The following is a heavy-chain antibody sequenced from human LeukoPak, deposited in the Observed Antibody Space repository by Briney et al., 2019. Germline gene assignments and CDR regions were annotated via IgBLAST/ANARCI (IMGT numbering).Heavy chain of an antibody. Sequence: PGGSLSLSCAASGFTFSSSYMNWVRQAPGKGLEWVAVIYSGGTTDYADSVKGRFTISRDNSKNTLYLQMNSLRAEDTAVYFCARGGSSWSRTGYFQHWGRGTLVTVSS. CDR3: ARGGSSWSRTGYFQH. CDR2: IYSGGTT. CDR1: GFTFSSSY. J-gene: IGHJ1*01. V-gene: IGHV3-53*01. D-gene: IGHD6-13*01.